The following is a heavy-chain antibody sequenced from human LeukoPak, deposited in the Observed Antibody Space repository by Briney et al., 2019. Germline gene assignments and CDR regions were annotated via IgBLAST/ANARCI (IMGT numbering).Heavy chain of an antibody. J-gene: IGHJ6*02. CDR1: GLTFSDYY. Sequence: GGSLRLSCAASGLTFSDYYMSWIRQAPGKGLEWVSYISSSSSYTKYADSVKGRFTISRDNAKNSVYLQMNSLRAEDTAVYYCARGHYGMDVWGQGTTVTVSS. CDR3: ARGHYGMDV. CDR2: ISSSSSYT. V-gene: IGHV3-11*05.